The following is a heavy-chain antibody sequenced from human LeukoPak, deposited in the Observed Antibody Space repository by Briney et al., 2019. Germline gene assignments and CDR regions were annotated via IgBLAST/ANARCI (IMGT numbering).Heavy chain of an antibody. CDR1: GFTFSSYA. CDR2: ISGSGVNT. V-gene: IGHV3-23*01. D-gene: IGHD6-13*01. Sequence: GGSLRLSCAASGFTFSSYAMSWVRQAPGKGLEWVSVISGSGVNTYYADSVKGRFTISRDNSKNTLYLQMNSLRAEDTAVYYCAKPYSSSWYVGAFDIWGQGTMVTVSS. CDR3: AKPYSSSWYVGAFDI. J-gene: IGHJ3*02.